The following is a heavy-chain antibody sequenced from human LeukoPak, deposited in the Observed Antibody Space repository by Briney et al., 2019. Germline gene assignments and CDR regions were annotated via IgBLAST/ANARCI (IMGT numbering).Heavy chain of an antibody. CDR3: ARGTTKGYYYDSSGYYTK. J-gene: IGHJ1*01. D-gene: IGHD3-22*01. CDR2: IYYSGRT. V-gene: IGHV4-59*12. Sequence: PSETLSLTCNVSGGSINSYYWGWFRQPPGKRRESISYIYYSGRTTYNPSLKSRVTISVDTSTNQISLQLTSVTAADTAVYFCARGTTKGYYYDSSGYYTKWGQGTLVTVSS. CDR1: GGSINSYY.